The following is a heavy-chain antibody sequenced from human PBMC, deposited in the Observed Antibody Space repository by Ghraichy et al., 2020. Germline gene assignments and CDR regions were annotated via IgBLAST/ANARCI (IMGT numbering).Heavy chain of an antibody. CDR2: ISGSGGST. V-gene: IGHV3-23*01. J-gene: IGHJ3*02. CDR3: AKRSLGYCSGGSCDYDAFDI. D-gene: IGHD2-15*01. CDR1: GFTFSSYA. Sequence: GGSLRLSCAASGFTFSSYAMSWVRQAPGKGLEWVSAISGSGGSTYYADSVKGRFTISRDNSKNTLYLQMNSLRAEDTAVYYCAKRSLGYCSGGSCDYDAFDIWGQGTMVTVSS.